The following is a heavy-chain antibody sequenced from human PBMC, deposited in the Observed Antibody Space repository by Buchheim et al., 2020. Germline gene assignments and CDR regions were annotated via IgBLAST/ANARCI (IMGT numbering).Heavy chain of an antibody. D-gene: IGHD7-27*01. CDR3: ARLHTGDNTEE. CDR2: INHSGST. J-gene: IGHJ4*02. CDR1: GGSFSGYY. Sequence: QVQLQESGPGLLKPSETLSLTCAVYGGSFSGYYWSWIRQPPGKGLEWIGEINHSGSTNYNPSLKSRVTISVDTSKNQFSLKLSSVTAADTAVYYCARLHTGDNTEEWGQGTL. V-gene: IGHV4-34*01.